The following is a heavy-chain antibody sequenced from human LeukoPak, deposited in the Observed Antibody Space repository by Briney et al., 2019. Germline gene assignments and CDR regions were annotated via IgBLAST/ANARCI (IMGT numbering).Heavy chain of an antibody. CDR1: GFTFSSYS. J-gene: IGHJ4*02. V-gene: IGHV3-48*04. D-gene: IGHD3-10*01. CDR2: ISSGSSASI. Sequence: GGSLRLSCAASGFTFSSYSMNWVRQAPGKGLEWISYISSGSSASIYYADSVKGRFTISRDNSKNSLYLQMNSLRAEDTAVYFCATGERMVRGDGVDYWGQGTLVTVSS. CDR3: ATGERMVRGDGVDY.